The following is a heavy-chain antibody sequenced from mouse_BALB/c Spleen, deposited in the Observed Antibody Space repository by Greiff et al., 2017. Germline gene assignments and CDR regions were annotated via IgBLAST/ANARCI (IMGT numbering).Heavy chain of an antibody. CDR1: GFTFTDYY. CDR3: ARDKGITTFDY. Sequence: DVKLVESGGGLVQPGGSLRLSCATSGFTFTDYYMSWVRQPPGKALEWLGFIRNKANGYTTEYSASVKGRFTISRDNSQSILYLQMNTLRAEDSATYYCARDKGITTFDYWGQGTTLTVSS. V-gene: IGHV7-3*02. J-gene: IGHJ2*01. D-gene: IGHD2-4*01. CDR2: IRNKANGYTT.